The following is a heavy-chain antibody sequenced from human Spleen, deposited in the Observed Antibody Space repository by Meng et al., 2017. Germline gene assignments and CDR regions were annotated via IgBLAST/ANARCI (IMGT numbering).Heavy chain of an antibody. CDR1: GGTFSSYT. CDR3: ARDQNYYGSGSYYASDYFDY. D-gene: IGHD3-10*01. CDR2: IISILGIA. Sequence: SVKVSCKASGGTFSSYTISWVRQAPGQGLEWMGRIISILGIANYAQKFQGRVTITADKSTSTAYTELSSLRSEDTAVYYCARDQNYYGSGSYYASDYFDYWGQGTLVTVSS. J-gene: IGHJ4*02. V-gene: IGHV1-69*04.